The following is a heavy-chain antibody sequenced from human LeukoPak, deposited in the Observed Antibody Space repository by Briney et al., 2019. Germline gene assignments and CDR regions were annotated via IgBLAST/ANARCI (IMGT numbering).Heavy chain of an antibody. CDR3: ARGKYDSSPFLQH. CDR2: ISSSGSII. V-gene: IGHV3-11*01. J-gene: IGHJ1*01. Sequence: GGSLRLSCTASGFTFSNYYMSWIRQAPGKGLEWVSYISSSGSIIYYGDSVKGRFTISRDNAKNSMYLQMNSLRAVDTAVYYCARGKYDSSPFLQHWGQGTLVTVSS. CDR1: GFTFSNYY. D-gene: IGHD3-22*01.